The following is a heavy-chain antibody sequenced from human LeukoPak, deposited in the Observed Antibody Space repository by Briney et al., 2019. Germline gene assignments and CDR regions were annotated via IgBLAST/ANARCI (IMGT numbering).Heavy chain of an antibody. CDR2: IQQHGSET. Sequence: GGSLRLSCEGSGFTFSNYWMSWVRQAPGKGLEWVANIQQHGSETYYGDSVKGRFTISRDNAKNSLYLQMNSLKTEDTAVYYCTTHYYDSSGYLHYYYYYYMDVWGKGTTVTVSS. CDR3: TTHYYDSSGYLHYYYYYYMDV. CDR1: GFTFSNYW. D-gene: IGHD3-22*01. J-gene: IGHJ6*03. V-gene: IGHV3-7*03.